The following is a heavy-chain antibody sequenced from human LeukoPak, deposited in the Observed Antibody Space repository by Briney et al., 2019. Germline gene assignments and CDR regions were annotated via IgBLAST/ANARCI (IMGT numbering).Heavy chain of an antibody. V-gene: IGHV3-7*01. J-gene: IGHJ4*02. Sequence: GGSLRLSCAASGFTFSNYWMSWVRQAPGKGLEWVANIKQDGSEKYYVDSVKGRFTISRDNAKNSLYLLLNSLRAEDTAVYYCAREGAAMVGYYFDYWGQGTLVTVSS. CDR1: GFTFSNYW. D-gene: IGHD5-18*01. CDR2: IKQDGSEK. CDR3: AREGAAMVGYYFDY.